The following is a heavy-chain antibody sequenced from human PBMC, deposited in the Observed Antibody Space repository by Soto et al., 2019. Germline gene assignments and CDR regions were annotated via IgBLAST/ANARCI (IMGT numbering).Heavy chain of an antibody. CDR3: SGAESPDTAYFSLY. D-gene: IGHD1-26*01. Sequence: ASVKVSCKASGYTFTAYYLHWVRQAPGQGLEWMGWINPNSGGTNYAQNFQGWVTMTRDTSISTAYMELNSLNIEDSAVYYCSGAESPDTAYFSLYWGQGTPVTVSS. V-gene: IGHV1-2*04. J-gene: IGHJ4*02. CDR2: INPNSGGT. CDR1: GYTFTAYY.